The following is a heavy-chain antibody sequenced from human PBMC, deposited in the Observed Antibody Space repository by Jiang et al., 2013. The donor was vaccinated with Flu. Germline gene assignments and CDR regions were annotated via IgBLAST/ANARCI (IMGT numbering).Heavy chain of an antibody. J-gene: IGHJ5*02. D-gene: IGHD4-17*01. V-gene: IGHV4-39*01. CDR3: ARHSSMTTVTLSP. CDR2: IYYSGTT. Sequence: LLKPSETLSLTCTVSGGSISSSAYYWGWIRQPPGKGLEWIGSIYYSGTTYYKPSLKSRVSISVDTSKNQFSLKLSSVTAADTAVYYCARHSSMTTVTLSPWGQGILVTVSS. CDR1: GGSISSSAYY.